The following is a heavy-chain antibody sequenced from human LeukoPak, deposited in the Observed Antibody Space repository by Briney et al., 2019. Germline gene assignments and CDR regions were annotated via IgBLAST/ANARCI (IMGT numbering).Heavy chain of an antibody. CDR1: GYTFTGYY. D-gene: IGHD3-10*01. V-gene: IGHV1-2*02. CDR3: ARAAPLLWFGNAFDI. CDR2: INPNSGGT. J-gene: IGHJ3*02. Sequence: ASVKVSCKASGYTFTGYYMHWVRQAPGQGLEWMGWINPNSGGTNYAQKFQGRVTMTRDTSISTAYMELSRLRSDDTAVYYCARAAPLLWFGNAFDIWGQGTMVTVSS.